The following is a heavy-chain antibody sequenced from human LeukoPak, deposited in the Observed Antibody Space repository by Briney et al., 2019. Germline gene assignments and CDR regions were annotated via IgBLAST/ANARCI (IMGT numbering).Heavy chain of an antibody. CDR2: ISGSGGIR. CDR1: GFTFSSYA. Sequence: GGSLRLSCAASGFTFSSYAMSWVRQGPGKGLGWVSEISGSGGIRYYADSVKGRFTLSRDNSKNTLYLQMNSLRAEDTAVYYCAKDLHGGTTHYWGQGTLVTVSS. V-gene: IGHV3-23*01. CDR3: AKDLHGGTTHY. D-gene: IGHD1-7*01. J-gene: IGHJ4*02.